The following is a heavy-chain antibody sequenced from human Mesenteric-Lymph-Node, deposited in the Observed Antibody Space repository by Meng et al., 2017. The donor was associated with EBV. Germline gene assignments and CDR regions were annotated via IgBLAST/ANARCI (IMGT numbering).Heavy chain of an antibody. CDR1: GYTFTNND. Sequence: VRWGQLGARGKKLGASGKVACKASGYTFTNNDISWVRQAPGQGLEWMGWISAYNGNRNNAQKFQGRVTMTTDTSTSTAYMELRSLRSDDTAVYYCARRRRIVGATDFDYWGQGTLVTVSS. D-gene: IGHD1-26*01. CDR2: ISAYNGNR. V-gene: IGHV1-18*01. CDR3: ARRRRIVGATDFDY. J-gene: IGHJ4*02.